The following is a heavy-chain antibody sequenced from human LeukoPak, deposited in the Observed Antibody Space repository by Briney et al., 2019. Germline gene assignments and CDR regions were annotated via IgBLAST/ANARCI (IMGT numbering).Heavy chain of an antibody. CDR1: GGSISSYY. D-gene: IGHD2-21*02. V-gene: IGHV4-59*08. Sequence: PSETLSLTCTVSGGSISSYYWSWIRQPPGKGLEWIGYIYYSGSTNYNPSLKSRVTISVDTSKNQFSLKLSSVTAADTAVYYCARHFPNHGGDSFDYWGQGNLVTVSS. CDR2: IYYSGST. J-gene: IGHJ4*02. CDR3: ARHFPNHGGDSFDY.